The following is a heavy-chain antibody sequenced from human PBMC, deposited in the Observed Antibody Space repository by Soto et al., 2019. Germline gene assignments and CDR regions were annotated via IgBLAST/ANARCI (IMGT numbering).Heavy chain of an antibody. CDR3: ARGRFNAFGS. Sequence: QVQLQQSGPGLVKPLQTLSLTCAISGDSVSSNSVAWNWIRQSPSRGLEWLGRTYYRSKWYNDSGVTVKGRITINPDTSKNQFSLQLNSVTPEDTAVYYCARGRFNAFGSWGQGTMVTVSS. V-gene: IGHV6-1*01. CDR2: TYYRSKWYN. J-gene: IGHJ3*02. D-gene: IGHD3-3*01. CDR1: GDSVSSNSVA.